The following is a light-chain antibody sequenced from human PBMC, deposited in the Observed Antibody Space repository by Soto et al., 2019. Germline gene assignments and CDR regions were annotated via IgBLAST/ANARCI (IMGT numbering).Light chain of an antibody. CDR2: EVS. CDR1: SXDVGGYNY. Sequence: QSVLTQPAPVSGSPGQSITISCTGTSXDVGGYNYVSWYQQHPGKAPKLMIYEVSNRPSGVSNRFSGSKSGNTASLTISGLQAEDEADYYCSSYTSSTTYVFGTAPKVTVL. V-gene: IGLV2-14*01. J-gene: IGLJ1*01. CDR3: SSYTSSTTYV.